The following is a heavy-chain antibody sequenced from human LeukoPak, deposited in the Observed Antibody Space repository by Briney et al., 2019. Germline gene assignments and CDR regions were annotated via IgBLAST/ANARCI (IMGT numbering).Heavy chain of an antibody. CDR2: ISGSGGST. CDR3: AKGDRDLGYCSSTSCPYNWFDP. CDR1: GFTFSSYA. V-gene: IGHV3-23*01. D-gene: IGHD2-2*01. Sequence: GGSLRLSCAASGFTFSSYAMSWVRQAPGKGLEWVSAISGSGGSTYYADSVKGRFTISRDNSKNTLYLQMNSLRAEDTAVYYCAKGDRDLGYCSSTSCPYNWFDPWGQGTLVTVSS. J-gene: IGHJ5*02.